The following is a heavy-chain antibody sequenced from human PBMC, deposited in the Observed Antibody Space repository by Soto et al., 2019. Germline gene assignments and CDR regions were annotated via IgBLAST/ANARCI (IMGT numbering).Heavy chain of an antibody. CDR3: ARAHYDFWSGYYSRVVLHYFDY. Sequence: PSETLSLTCAVYGGSFSGYYWSWIRQPPGKGLEWIGEINHSGSANYNPSLKSRVTISVDTSKNQFSLKLSSVTAADTAVYYCARAHYDFWSGYYSRVVLHYFDYWGQGTLVTVSS. CDR1: GGSFSGYY. D-gene: IGHD3-3*01. V-gene: IGHV4-34*01. J-gene: IGHJ4*02. CDR2: INHSGSA.